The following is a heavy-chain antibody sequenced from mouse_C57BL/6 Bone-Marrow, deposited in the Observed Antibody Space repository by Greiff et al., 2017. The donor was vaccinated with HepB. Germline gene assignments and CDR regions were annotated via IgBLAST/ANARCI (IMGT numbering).Heavy chain of an antibody. J-gene: IGHJ3*01. CDR2: IHPNSGST. Sequence: QVHVKQSGAELVKPGASVKLSCKASGYTFTSYWMHWVKQRPGQGLEWIGMIHPNSGSTNYNEKFKSKATLTVDKSSSTAYMQLSSLTSEDSAVYYCAPLSGWFAYWGQGTLVTVSA. CDR1: GYTFTSYW. D-gene: IGHD6-5*01. CDR3: APLSGWFAY. V-gene: IGHV1-64*01.